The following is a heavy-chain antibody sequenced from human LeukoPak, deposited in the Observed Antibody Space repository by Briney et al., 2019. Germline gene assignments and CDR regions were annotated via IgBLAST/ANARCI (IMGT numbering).Heavy chain of an antibody. D-gene: IGHD3-22*01. CDR3: AREAYYDSPPGFDP. J-gene: IGHJ5*02. CDR2: IIPILGIA. V-gene: IGHV1-69*04. Sequence: SVKVSCKASGGTFSSYAISWVRQAPGQGLEWMGRIIPILGIADYAQKFQGRVTITADKSTSTAYMELSSLRSEDTAVYYCAREAYYDSPPGFDPWGQGTLVTVSS. CDR1: GGTFSSYA.